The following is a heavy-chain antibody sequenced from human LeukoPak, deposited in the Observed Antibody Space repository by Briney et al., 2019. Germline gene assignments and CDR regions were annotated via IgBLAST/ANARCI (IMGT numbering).Heavy chain of an antibody. V-gene: IGHV5-10-1*01. CDR2: IDPSDSYT. Sequence: GESLKISCKGSGYSFTSYWISWVRQMPGKGLEWTGRIDPSDSYTNYSPSFQGHVTISADKSISTAYLQWSSLKASDTAMYYCARSYIAVAGTRWFDPWGQGTLVTVSS. J-gene: IGHJ5*02. D-gene: IGHD6-19*01. CDR1: GYSFTSYW. CDR3: ARSYIAVAGTRWFDP.